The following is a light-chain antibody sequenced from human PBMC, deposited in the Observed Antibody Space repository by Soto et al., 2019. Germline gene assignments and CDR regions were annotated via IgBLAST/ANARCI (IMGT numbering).Light chain of an antibody. V-gene: IGKV4-1*01. CDR1: QSVLYSSNNKNY. CDR2: WAS. CDR3: QQYYSTPRT. J-gene: IGKJ1*01. Sequence: EIVMSQSLDSLAVSLGERATINCKSSQSVLYSSNNKNYLAWYQQKPGQPPKLLIYWASTRESGVPDRFSGSGSGTDFTLTISSLQAEDVAVYYCQQYYSTPRTFGQGTKVDI.